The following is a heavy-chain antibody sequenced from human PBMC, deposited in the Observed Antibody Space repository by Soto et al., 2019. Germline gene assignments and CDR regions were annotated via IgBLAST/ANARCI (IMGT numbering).Heavy chain of an antibody. D-gene: IGHD2-15*01. V-gene: IGHV3-64*01. CDR1: GFTFSSYA. J-gene: IGHJ4*02. CDR2: ISSNGGST. CDR3: ARGGGSYYYFDY. Sequence: GGSLRLSCAASGFTFSSYAMHWVRQAPGKGLEYASAISSNGGSTYYANSVKGRFTISRDNSKNTLYLQMGSLRAEDMAVYYCARGGGSYYYFDYWGQGTLVTVSS.